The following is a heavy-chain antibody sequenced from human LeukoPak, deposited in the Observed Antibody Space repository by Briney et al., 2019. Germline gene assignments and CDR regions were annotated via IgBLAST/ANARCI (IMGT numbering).Heavy chain of an antibody. CDR1: GFTVSSNY. CDR2: IYSGGST. V-gene: IGHV3-53*01. J-gene: IGHJ6*02. CDR3: ARDQGSGPYYYYGMDV. D-gene: IGHD3-10*01. Sequence: GGSLRLSCAASGFTVSSNYMSWVRQAPGKGLGWVSVIYSGGSTYYADSVKGRFTISRDNSKNTLYLQMNSLRAEDTAVYYCARDQGSGPYYYYGMDVWGQGTTVTVSS.